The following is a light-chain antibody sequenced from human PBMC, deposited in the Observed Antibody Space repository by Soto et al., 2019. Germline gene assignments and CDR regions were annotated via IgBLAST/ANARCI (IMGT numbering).Light chain of an antibody. CDR3: QQYDNLPLT. V-gene: IGKV1-33*01. Sequence: DIQMTQSPSSLSASVGDRVTITCQASQDISNYLNWYQQNPGKAPKLLIYDASNLETGVPSRFSGSGSGTDFTFTISSLQPEDIATYYCQQYDNLPLTFGGGTKVDTK. J-gene: IGKJ4*01. CDR2: DAS. CDR1: QDISNY.